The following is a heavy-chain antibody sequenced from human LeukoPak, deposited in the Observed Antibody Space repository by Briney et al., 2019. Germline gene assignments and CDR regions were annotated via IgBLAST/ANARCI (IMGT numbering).Heavy chain of an antibody. D-gene: IGHD5-24*01. CDR3: ARGARAGYNLEPFDY. Sequence: SETLSLTCTVSGGSMSSYYWSWIRQPPGKGLEWVGYIYYSGSTKYNPSLKSRVTISVDTSKNQFSLKLSSVTAADTAVYYCARGARAGYNLEPFDYWGQGTLVTVSS. CDR1: GGSMSSYY. CDR2: IYYSGST. J-gene: IGHJ4*02. V-gene: IGHV4-59*08.